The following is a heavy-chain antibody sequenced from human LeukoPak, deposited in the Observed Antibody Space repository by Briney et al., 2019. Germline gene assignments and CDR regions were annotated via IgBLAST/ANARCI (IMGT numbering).Heavy chain of an antibody. D-gene: IGHD6-19*01. V-gene: IGHV4-59*08. CDR2: IYYSGST. CDR1: GGSISSYY. J-gene: IGHJ4*02. CDR3: ARSTPGLVRRPFDY. Sequence: SETLSLTCTVSGGSISSYYWSWIRQPPGKGLEWIGYIYYSGSTNYNPSLKSRVTISVDTSKNQSSLKLSSVTAADTAVYYCARSTPGLVRRPFDYWGQGTLVTVSS.